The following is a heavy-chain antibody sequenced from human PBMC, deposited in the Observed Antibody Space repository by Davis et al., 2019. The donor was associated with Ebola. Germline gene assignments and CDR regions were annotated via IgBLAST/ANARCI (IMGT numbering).Heavy chain of an antibody. V-gene: IGHV3-11*04. J-gene: IGHJ4*02. D-gene: IGHD3-3*01. CDR3: ARSTTIFGVVIRGYFDY. CDR2: ISSSGSTI. Sequence: GGSLRLSCAASGFTFSDYYMSWIRQAPGKGLEWVSYISSSGSTIYYADSVKGRFTISRDNAKNSLYLQMNSLRAEDTAVYYCARSTTIFGVVIRGYFDYWGQGTLVTASS. CDR1: GFTFSDYY.